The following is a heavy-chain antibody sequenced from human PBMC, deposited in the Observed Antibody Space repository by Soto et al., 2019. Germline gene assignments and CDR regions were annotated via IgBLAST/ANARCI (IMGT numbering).Heavy chain of an antibody. J-gene: IGHJ4*02. CDR1: GGSISSSSYY. V-gene: IGHV4-39*01. D-gene: IGHD1-1*01. CDR2: IYYSGST. Sequence: SETLSLTCTVSGGSISSSSYYWGWIRQPPGKGLEWIGSIYYSGSTYYNPSLKSRVTISVDTSKNQFSLKLSSVTAADTAVYYCARHIYWNDDHTFDYWGQGTLVTVSS. CDR3: ARHIYWNDDHTFDY.